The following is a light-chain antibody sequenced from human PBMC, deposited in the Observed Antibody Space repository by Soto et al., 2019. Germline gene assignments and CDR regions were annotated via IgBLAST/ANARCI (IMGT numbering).Light chain of an antibody. CDR1: SSDVGNYNL. CDR2: EGS. CDR3: CSYASSSTYV. Sequence: VLTQPASVSGSPGQSITISCTGTSSDVGNYNLVSWYQHDPGKAPKLLIYEGSKRPSGVSDRFSGSKSGNTASLTISGLQAEDEADYYCCSYASSSTYVFGTGTKVTVL. V-gene: IGLV2-23*01. J-gene: IGLJ1*01.